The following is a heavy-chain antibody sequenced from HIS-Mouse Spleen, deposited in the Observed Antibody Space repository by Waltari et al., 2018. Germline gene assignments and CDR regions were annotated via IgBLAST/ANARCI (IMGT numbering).Heavy chain of an antibody. D-gene: IGHD1-1*01. Sequence: QVQLQESGPGLVKPSETLSLTCTASGYSISSGYYGAWIRPPPGKGLEWIGSFYHSRSTYDNPSLKSRVTISVDTSKNQFSLKLSSVTAADTAVYYCAREPHLQLELAFDIWGQGTMVTVSS. J-gene: IGHJ3*02. V-gene: IGHV4-38-2*02. CDR1: GYSISSGYY. CDR3: AREPHLQLELAFDI. CDR2: FYHSRST.